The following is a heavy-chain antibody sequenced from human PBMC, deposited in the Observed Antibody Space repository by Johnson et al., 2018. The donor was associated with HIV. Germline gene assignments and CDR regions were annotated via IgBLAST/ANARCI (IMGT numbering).Heavy chain of an antibody. V-gene: IGHV3-15*01. CDR3: ARVGQKLVPVPRGAFDI. J-gene: IGHJ3*02. CDR2: IKSKTDGGTT. CDR1: GFTFSNAW. D-gene: IGHD6-6*01. Sequence: VQLVESGGGLVQPGGSLRLSCAASGFTFSNAWMSWVRQAPGKGLEWVGRIKSKTDGGTTDYAAPVKGRFTISRDNSKNTLYLQMNSLRAEDTAGYYCARVGQKLVPVPRGAFDIWGQGTMVTVSS.